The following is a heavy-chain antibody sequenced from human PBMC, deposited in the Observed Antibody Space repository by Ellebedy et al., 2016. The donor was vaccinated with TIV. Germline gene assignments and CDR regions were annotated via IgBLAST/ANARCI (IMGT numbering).Heavy chain of an antibody. CDR3: AREGGVYFFDY. CDR1: GYTFTSDL. CDR2: INPSNGGT. D-gene: IGHD1-26*01. Sequence: AASVKVSCKASGYTFTSDLIHWVRQAPGQGLEWMGVINPSNGGTGYAQKFQGRVTMTRDTSASTVYMELSSLRSEDTAVYYCAREGGVYFFDYWGPGTLVTVSS. V-gene: IGHV1-46*01. J-gene: IGHJ4*02.